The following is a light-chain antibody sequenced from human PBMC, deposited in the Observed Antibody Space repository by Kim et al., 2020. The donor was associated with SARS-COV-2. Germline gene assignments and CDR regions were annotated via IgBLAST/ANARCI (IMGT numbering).Light chain of an antibody. Sequence: DIQMTQSPSSLSASVGDRVTITCQASQDISNYLNWYQQKPGKAPKLLIYDASKLQRGVPSRFSGSGSGTDFTFTIASLQPEDIATYYCQQYNYLPPLFTFGPDTKVDIK. V-gene: IGKV1-33*01. J-gene: IGKJ3*01. CDR2: DAS. CDR3: QQYNYLPPLFT. CDR1: QDISNY.